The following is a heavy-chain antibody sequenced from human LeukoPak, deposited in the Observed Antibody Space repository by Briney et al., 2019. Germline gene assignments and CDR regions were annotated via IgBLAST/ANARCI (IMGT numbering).Heavy chain of an antibody. CDR3: TRPDIAGCYFDY. D-gene: IGHD5-12*01. J-gene: IGHJ4*02. CDR2: INPNSGGS. V-gene: IGHV1-2*02. CDR1: GYTFTGYY. Sequence: ASVKVSCKASGYTFTGYYIHRVRQAPGQGLEWMGWINPNSGGSKYAQKFQGRVTMTRDTSISIACMELSRLRSDDTAVYYCTRPDIAGCYFDYWGQGTRVTVSS.